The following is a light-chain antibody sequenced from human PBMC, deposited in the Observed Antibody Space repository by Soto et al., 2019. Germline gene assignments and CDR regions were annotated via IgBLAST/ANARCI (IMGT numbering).Light chain of an antibody. V-gene: IGLV2-11*01. CDR3: CSYAGSYSYV. J-gene: IGLJ1*01. CDR1: SSDVGGYNY. CDR2: DVS. Sequence: QSALTQPRSVSGSPGQSGTISCTGTSSDVGGYNYVSWYQQHPGKAPKLMIYDVSKRPSGLPDRFSGSKSGNTASLTISGLQAEDEADYYCCSYAGSYSYVFGTGTKLAVL.